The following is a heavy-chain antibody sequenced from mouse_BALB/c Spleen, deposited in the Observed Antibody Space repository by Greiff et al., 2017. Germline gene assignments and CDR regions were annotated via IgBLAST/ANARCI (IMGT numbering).Heavy chain of an antibody. Sequence: DLVKPGASVKLSCKASGYTFTSYWINWIKQRPGQGLEWIGRIAPGSGSTYYNEMFKGKATLTVDTSSSTAYIQLSSLSSEDSAVYFCAREATTRLFAYWGQGTLVTVSA. J-gene: IGHJ3*01. D-gene: IGHD1-1*01. CDR1: GYTFTSYW. CDR2: IAPGSGST. V-gene: IGHV1S41*01. CDR3: AREATTRLFAY.